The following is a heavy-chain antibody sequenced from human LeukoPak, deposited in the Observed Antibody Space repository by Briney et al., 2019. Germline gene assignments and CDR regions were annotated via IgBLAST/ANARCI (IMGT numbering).Heavy chain of an antibody. V-gene: IGHV3-23*01. CDR1: GFTFSDYA. D-gene: IGHD6-13*01. J-gene: IGHJ4*02. Sequence: PGGSLRLSCAASGFTFSDYAMSWVRQAPGKGLEWVSTVSGNGGDTNYADSVKGRFTISRDNSKNTLYLQMNSLRAEDTAIFYCAKVYSSGWYLFFDSWGQGTLVTVSS. CDR2: VSGNGGDT. CDR3: AKVYSSGWYLFFDS.